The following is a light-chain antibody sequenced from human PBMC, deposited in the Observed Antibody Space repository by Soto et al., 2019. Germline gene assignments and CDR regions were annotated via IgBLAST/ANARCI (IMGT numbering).Light chain of an antibody. V-gene: IGKV1-9*01. J-gene: IGKJ5*01. CDR3: QQRHSYPIT. CDR1: QGISNY. CDR2: SAF. Sequence: DIQLTQSPSFLSASVGDRVTITCRASQGISNYLAWYQQKPGKAPKLLIHSAFTLQSGVPSRFSGSGSGTEFTRTISSLQPEDFATYYCQQRHSYPITFGQGTRLEIK.